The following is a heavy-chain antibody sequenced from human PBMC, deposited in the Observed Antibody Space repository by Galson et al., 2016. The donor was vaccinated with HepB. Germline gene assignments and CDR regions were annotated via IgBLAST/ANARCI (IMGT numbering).Heavy chain of an antibody. V-gene: IGHV3-48*02. D-gene: IGHD4-17*01. CDR3: ARGSTVTLAFGY. Sequence: SLRLSCGASGFTFSSYSMNWVRQAPGKGLEWVSYISSSSSTIYYADSVKGRFAISRDNAENSLYLQMNSLRDEDTAVYYCARGSTVTLAFGYWGQGTLVTVSS. CDR2: ISSSSSTI. J-gene: IGHJ4*02. CDR1: GFTFSSYS.